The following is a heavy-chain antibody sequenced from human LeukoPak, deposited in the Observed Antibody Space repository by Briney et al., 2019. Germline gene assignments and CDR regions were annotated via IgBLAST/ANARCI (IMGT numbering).Heavy chain of an antibody. Sequence: TGGSLRLSCAASGFTVSSNYMSWVRQAPGKGLEWVSVIYSGGSTYYADSVKGRFTISRDNSKNTLYLQMNSLRAEDTAVYYCARSSDWAFDFWGQGTLVTVSS. J-gene: IGHJ4*02. D-gene: IGHD6-19*01. CDR3: ARSSDWAFDF. V-gene: IGHV3-53*01. CDR2: IYSGGST. CDR1: GFTVSSNY.